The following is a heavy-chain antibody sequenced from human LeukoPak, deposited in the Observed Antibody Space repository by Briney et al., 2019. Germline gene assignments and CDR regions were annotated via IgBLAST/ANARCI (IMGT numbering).Heavy chain of an antibody. D-gene: IGHD3-10*01. J-gene: IGHJ4*02. Sequence: GGSLRLSCAASGFTFSSYAMHWVRQAPGKGLEWVAVISYDGSNKYYADSVKGRFTISRDNSKTTLYLQMNSLRAEDTALYYCASGRGQNWGQGTLVTVSS. V-gene: IGHV3-30*14. CDR3: ASGRGQN. CDR2: ISYDGSNK. CDR1: GFTFSSYA.